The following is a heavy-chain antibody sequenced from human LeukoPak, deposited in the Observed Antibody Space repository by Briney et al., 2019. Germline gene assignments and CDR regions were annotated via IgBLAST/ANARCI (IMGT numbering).Heavy chain of an antibody. V-gene: IGHV3-33*01. CDR1: GFTFCSYG. D-gene: IGHD6-13*01. Sequence: GVSLRLSCAASGFTFCSYGIHWVRQAPGKGLEWVAVVWYDGINKYYADSVKGRFTISRDSSKNTVYLQMNSLRDEDTAVYYCARGQQLAGTAFDYWGQGTLVTVSS. CDR2: VWYDGINK. CDR3: ARGQQLAGTAFDY. J-gene: IGHJ4*02.